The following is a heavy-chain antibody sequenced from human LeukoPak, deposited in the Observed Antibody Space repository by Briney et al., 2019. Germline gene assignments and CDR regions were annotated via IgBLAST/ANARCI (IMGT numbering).Heavy chain of an antibody. CDR1: GYTFTSYY. V-gene: IGHV1-2*02. Sequence: AASVKVSCKASGYTFTSYYMHWVRQAPGQGLEWMGWINPNSGGTNYAQKFQGRVTMTRDTSISTAYMELSRLRSDDTAVYYCARADIVVVPAAITLWGQGTLVTVSS. CDR3: ARADIVVVPAAITL. CDR2: INPNSGGT. J-gene: IGHJ4*02. D-gene: IGHD2-2*01.